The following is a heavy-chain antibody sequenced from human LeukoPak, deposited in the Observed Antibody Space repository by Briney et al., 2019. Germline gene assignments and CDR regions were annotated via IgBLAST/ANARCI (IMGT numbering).Heavy chain of an antibody. Sequence: GASVKVSCKASGYTFTSYGISWVRQAPGQGLEWMGWINPNSGGTNHAQKFQGRVTMTRDTSISTAYMELSRLRSDDTAVYYCARDPGKLYYYYYYYMDVWGKGTTVTVSS. J-gene: IGHJ6*03. CDR2: INPNSGGT. V-gene: IGHV1-2*02. CDR1: GYTFTSYG. CDR3: ARDPGKLYYYYYYYMDV. D-gene: IGHD5-18*01.